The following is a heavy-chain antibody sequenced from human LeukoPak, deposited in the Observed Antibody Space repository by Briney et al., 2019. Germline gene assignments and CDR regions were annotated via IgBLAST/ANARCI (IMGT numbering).Heavy chain of an antibody. V-gene: IGHV4-59*01. Sequence: SETLSRTCTVSGGSFSTYYWSWIRQPPGKGLEWIGYIYYSGSTDYNPSLKSRVTMSLDTSKNQFSLNLNSVTAADTAVYYCARAVITFGAAVAKGFDCWGQGALVTVSS. D-gene: IGHD3-16*01. CDR2: IYYSGST. CDR3: ARAVITFGAAVAKGFDC. CDR1: GGSFSTYY. J-gene: IGHJ4*02.